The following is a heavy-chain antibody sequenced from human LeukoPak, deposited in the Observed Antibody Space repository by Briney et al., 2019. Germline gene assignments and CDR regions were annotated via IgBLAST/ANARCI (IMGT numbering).Heavy chain of an antibody. V-gene: IGHV3-30*18. Sequence: SGGSLRLSCAASGFSFSSYGMHWVRQAPGKGLEWVAVISYDGSNKYYADSVKGRFTIPRDNSKNTLYLQMNSLRGEDTAVYYCAKTPERRDVYRISPPFDYWGQGTLVTVSS. D-gene: IGHD5-24*01. CDR1: GFSFSSYG. J-gene: IGHJ4*02. CDR3: AKTPERRDVYRISPPFDY. CDR2: ISYDGSNK.